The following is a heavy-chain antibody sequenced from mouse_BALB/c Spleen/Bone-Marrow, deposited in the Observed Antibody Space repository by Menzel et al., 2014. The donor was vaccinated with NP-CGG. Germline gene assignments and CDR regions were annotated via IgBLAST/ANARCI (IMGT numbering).Heavy chain of an antibody. CDR2: INPYNGDT. V-gene: IGHV1-20*02. CDR3: ARVTTDWYFDV. D-gene: IGHD1-1*01. J-gene: IGHJ1*01. Sequence: EVKLVESGPESVKPGASVKISCKASGYSFTGYFMNWVMQSHGKSLEWIGRINPYNGDTFYNQKFKGKATLTVDKSSSTAHMELRSLASEDSAVYYCARVTTDWYFDVWGAGTTVPVSS. CDR1: GYSFTGYF.